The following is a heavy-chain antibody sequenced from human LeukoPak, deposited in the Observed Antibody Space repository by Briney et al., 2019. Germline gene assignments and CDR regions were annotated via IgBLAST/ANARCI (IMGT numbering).Heavy chain of an antibody. J-gene: IGHJ4*02. CDR3: AKKTESTGEAFDY. V-gene: IGHV3-72*01. CDR1: GFIFSDHY. D-gene: IGHD7-27*01. Sequence: GGSLRLSCAASGFIFSDHYMDWVRQAPGKGLEWVGRTRNEANIYTTKYAASVKGRFTISRDDSKNSLYLQMNSLKTEDTAVYYCAKKTESTGEAFDYWGQGTQVTVSS. CDR2: TRNEANIYTT.